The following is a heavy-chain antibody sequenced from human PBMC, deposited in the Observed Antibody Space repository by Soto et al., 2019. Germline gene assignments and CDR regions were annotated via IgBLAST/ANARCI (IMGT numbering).Heavy chain of an antibody. CDR3: ARDKRLYYYGMDA. V-gene: IGHV4-31*03. CDR2: IYYSGST. Sequence: PSETLSLTCTVSGGSISSGGYYWSWIRQHPGKGLEWIGYIYYSGSTYYNPSLKSRVTISVDTSKNQFSLKLSSVTAADTAVYYCARDKRLYYYGMDAWGQGTTVTVSS. CDR1: GGSISSGGYY. J-gene: IGHJ6*02.